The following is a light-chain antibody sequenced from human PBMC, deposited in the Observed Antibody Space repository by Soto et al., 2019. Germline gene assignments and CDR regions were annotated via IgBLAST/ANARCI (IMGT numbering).Light chain of an antibody. J-gene: IGKJ4*01. V-gene: IGKV3D-7*01. Sequence: EIVMTQSPATLSLSPGERATLSCRASQSVSSSYLSWYQQKPGQAPRLLIYGASTRATGIPARFSGSRSGTDFTLTISSLQPEDFAVYYCQQDYNFPLTFGGGTKVEIK. CDR1: QSVSSSY. CDR2: GAS. CDR3: QQDYNFPLT.